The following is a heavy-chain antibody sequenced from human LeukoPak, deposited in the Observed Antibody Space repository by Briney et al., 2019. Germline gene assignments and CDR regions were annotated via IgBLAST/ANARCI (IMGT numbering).Heavy chain of an antibody. Sequence: SETLSLTCTVSGVSISRYFWSWIRQPPGKGLGYIGYIYYTGSTDYNPSLKSRVTISVDTSKNQFSLKLSSVTAADTAVYYCAREDFGWYFDYWGQGTLVTVSS. J-gene: IGHJ4*02. V-gene: IGHV4-59*01. CDR3: AREDFGWYFDY. D-gene: IGHD3-10*01. CDR2: IYYTGST. CDR1: GVSISRYF.